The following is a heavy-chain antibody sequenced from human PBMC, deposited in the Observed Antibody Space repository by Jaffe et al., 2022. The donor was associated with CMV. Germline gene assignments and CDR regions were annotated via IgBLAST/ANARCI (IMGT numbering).Heavy chain of an antibody. CDR2: ISSSGSTI. Sequence: EVQLVESGGGLVQPGGSLRLSCAASGFTFSSYEMNWVRQAPGKGLEWVSYISSSGSTIYYADSVKGRFTISRDNAKNSLYLQMNSLRAEDTAVYYCARGRRYYYDSSGYDYWGQGTLVTVSS. CDR3: ARGRRYYYDSSGYDY. CDR1: GFTFSSYE. J-gene: IGHJ4*02. D-gene: IGHD3-22*01. V-gene: IGHV3-48*03.